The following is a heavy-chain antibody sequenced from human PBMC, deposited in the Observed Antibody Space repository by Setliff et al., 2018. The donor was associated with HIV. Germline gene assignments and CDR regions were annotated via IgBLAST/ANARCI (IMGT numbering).Heavy chain of an antibody. Sequence: GGSLRLSCAASGFTFSSYAMSWVRQTPEKGLEWVSIITSGGSTYYADSAKGRFIISRDNSQNTLYLQMNSLRAEDTAVYYCARDQVANYYGSGIDYWGQGTLVTVS. CDR1: GFTFSSYA. V-gene: IGHV3-23*01. D-gene: IGHD3-10*01. J-gene: IGHJ4*02. CDR3: ARDQVANYYGSGIDY. CDR2: ITSGGST.